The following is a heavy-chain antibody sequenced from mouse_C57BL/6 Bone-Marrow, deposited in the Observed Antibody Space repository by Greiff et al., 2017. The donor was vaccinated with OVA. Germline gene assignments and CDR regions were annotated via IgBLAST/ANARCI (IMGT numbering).Heavy chain of an antibody. CDR1: GYTFTSYW. CDR2: IDPSDSYT. V-gene: IGHV1-59*01. D-gene: IGHD2-2*01. Sequence: VQLQQPGAELVRPGTSVKLSCTASGYTFTSYWMHWVKQRPGQGLEWIGVIDPSDSYTNYNQKFKGKATLTVDTSSSTAYVQLSSLTSEDSAGYKCEREDGYDGGYAMDDWGQGTSVTVSS. CDR3: EREDGYDGGYAMDD. J-gene: IGHJ4*01.